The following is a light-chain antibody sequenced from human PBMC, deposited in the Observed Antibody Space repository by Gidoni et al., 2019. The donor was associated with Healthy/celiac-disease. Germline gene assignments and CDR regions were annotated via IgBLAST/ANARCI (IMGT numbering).Light chain of an antibody. V-gene: IGLV2-14*01. CDR1: SSDVGGYNY. J-gene: IGLJ2*01. Sequence: QSALTPPASVSWSPGPSITISCTGTSSDVGGYNYVPWYQQHPGKAPKLMTHEVSNRPSGVSNRFSGSKSGNTASLTISGLQAEDEADYYCSSYTSSSTLVFGGGTKLTVL. CDR3: SSYTSSSTLV. CDR2: EVS.